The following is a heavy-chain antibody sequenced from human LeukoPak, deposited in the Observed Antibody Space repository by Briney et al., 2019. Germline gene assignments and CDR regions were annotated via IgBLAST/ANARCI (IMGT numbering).Heavy chain of an antibody. CDR1: GGSISSYY. CDR2: IYYSGST. Sequence: SETLSLTCTVSGGSISSYYWSWIRQPPGKGLEWIGYIYYSGSTNYNPSLKSRVTISVDTSKNQFSLKLSSVTAADTAVYYCAREAFGDTAAFDIWGQGTMVTVSS. D-gene: IGHD3-10*01. V-gene: IGHV4-59*01. J-gene: IGHJ3*02. CDR3: AREAFGDTAAFDI.